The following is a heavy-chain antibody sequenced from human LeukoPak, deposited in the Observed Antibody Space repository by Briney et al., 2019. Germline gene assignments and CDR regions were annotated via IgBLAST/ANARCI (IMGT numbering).Heavy chain of an antibody. CDR1: GFTFSDYY. J-gene: IGHJ4*02. CDR3: AKDIVAAGLFFDY. CDR2: ISSSGSTI. V-gene: IGHV3-11*01. Sequence: GGSLRLSCAASGFTFSDYYMGWVRQAPGKGLEWVSYISSSGSTIYYADSVKGRFTISRDNAKNSLYLQMNSLRAEDTAVYYCAKDIVAAGLFFDYWGQGSLVTVSS. D-gene: IGHD6-13*01.